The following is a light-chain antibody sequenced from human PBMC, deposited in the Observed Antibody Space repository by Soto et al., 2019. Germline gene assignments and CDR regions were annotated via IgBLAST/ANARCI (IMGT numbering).Light chain of an antibody. CDR2: GAC. J-gene: IGKJ4*01. CDR1: QSVTSTY. V-gene: IGKV3-20*01. CDR3: QQYGGSPLT. Sequence: EIVLTQSPGTLSLSPGERATLSCRAGQSVTSTYLAWYQQKPGQAPRLLIYGACNRATGIPDRFSGSGSGTDFTLTISRLEPEDCAVYYCQQYGGSPLTFGGGIKVEI.